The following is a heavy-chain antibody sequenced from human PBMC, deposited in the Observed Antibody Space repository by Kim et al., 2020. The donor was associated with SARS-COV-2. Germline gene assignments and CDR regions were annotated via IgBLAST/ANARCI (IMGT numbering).Heavy chain of an antibody. CDR1: GYSFTSYW. J-gene: IGHJ4*02. Sequence: GESLKISCKGSGYSFTSYWISWVRQMPGKGLEWMGRIDPSDSYTNYSPSFQGHVTISADKSISTAYLQWSSLKASDTAMYYCARHVSGWYYFDYWGQGTLVTVSS. V-gene: IGHV5-10-1*01. CDR2: IDPSDSYT. CDR3: ARHVSGWYYFDY. D-gene: IGHD6-19*01.